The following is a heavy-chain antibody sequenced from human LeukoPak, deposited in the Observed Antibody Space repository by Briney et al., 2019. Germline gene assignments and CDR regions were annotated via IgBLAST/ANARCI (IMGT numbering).Heavy chain of an antibody. V-gene: IGHV3-21*01. CDR3: AKGSGSYYPNWFDP. D-gene: IGHD3-10*01. CDR2: ISSSSSYI. J-gene: IGHJ5*02. CDR1: GFTFSSYS. Sequence: GGSPRLSCAASGFTFSSYSMNWVRQAPGKGLEWVSSISSSSSYIYYADSVKGRFTISRDNAKNSLYLQMNSLRAEDTAVYYCAKGSGSYYPNWFDPWGQGTLVTVSS.